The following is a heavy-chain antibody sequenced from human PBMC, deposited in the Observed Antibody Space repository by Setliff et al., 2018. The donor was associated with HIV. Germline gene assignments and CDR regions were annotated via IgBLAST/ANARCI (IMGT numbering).Heavy chain of an antibody. CDR2: INTDGSGA. CDR3: ARDVMQGGWGSLSYFDS. J-gene: IGHJ4*02. CDR1: GFTLSNFW. D-gene: IGHD3-16*01. Sequence: GGSLRLSCVASGFTLSNFWMHWVRQAPGKGLVWVSYINTDGSGATYADSVKGRFTISRDNAKNTLYLQMYSLRAEDTAIYYCARDVMQGGWGSLSYFDSWGQGTLVTVSS. V-gene: IGHV3-74*01.